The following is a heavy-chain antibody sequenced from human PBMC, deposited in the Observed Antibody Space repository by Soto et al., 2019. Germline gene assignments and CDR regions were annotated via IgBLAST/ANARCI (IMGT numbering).Heavy chain of an antibody. J-gene: IGHJ3*02. CDR2: IGSSSTTI. Sequence: PGGSLRLSCAASGFSFSTSSMNWVRQAPGKGLEWLSYIGSSSTTIYYADSVKGRFTISRDNAKNSVFLQMNSLRAEDTAVYYCARSFDIWGQGTMVTVSS. V-gene: IGHV3-48*01. CDR1: GFSFSTSS. CDR3: ARSFDI.